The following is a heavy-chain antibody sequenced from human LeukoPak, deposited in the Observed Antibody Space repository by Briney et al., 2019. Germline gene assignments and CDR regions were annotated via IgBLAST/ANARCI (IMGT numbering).Heavy chain of an antibody. D-gene: IGHD7-27*01. V-gene: IGHV4-34*01. CDR2: INHSGST. J-gene: IGHJ4*01. CDR3: ASRKLGNDY. CDR1: GGSFSDYY. Sequence: PSETLSLTCAVYGGSFSDYYWSWIRQPPGKGLEWIGEINHSGSTNYNPSLKSRVTISVDTSKNQFSLKLSSVTAADTAVYYCASRKLGNDYWGQGTLVTVSS.